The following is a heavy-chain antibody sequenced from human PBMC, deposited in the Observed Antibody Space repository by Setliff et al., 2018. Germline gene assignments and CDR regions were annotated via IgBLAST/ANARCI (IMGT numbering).Heavy chain of an antibody. J-gene: IGHJ3*02. V-gene: IGHV1-18*01. CDR2: ISAYNDNT. Sequence: ASVKVSCKTSGYTFTSYAISWVRQAPGQGLEWMGWISAYNDNTNYAQKLQGRVTMTTDTSTSTAYMELRSLRSDDTAVYYCARAYYYGSGSYYNGYDAFDIWGQGTMVTVSS. D-gene: IGHD3-10*01. CDR3: ARAYYYGSGSYYNGYDAFDI. CDR1: GYTFTSYA.